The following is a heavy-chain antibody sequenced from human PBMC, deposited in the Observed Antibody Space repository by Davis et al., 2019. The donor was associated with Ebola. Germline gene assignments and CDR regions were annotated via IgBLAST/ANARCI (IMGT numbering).Heavy chain of an antibody. Sequence: GGSLRLSCVASGFTFSDYYMSWIRQAPGKGLEWVSHISNSGSTKYYAASVKGRFTISRDNAKSSLYLQLNSLRAEDTAIYYCARDTAGVFDYWGQGNLVTVSS. CDR2: ISNSGSTK. CDR1: GFTFSDYY. CDR3: ARDTAGVFDY. D-gene: IGHD3-10*01. J-gene: IGHJ4*02. V-gene: IGHV3-11*04.